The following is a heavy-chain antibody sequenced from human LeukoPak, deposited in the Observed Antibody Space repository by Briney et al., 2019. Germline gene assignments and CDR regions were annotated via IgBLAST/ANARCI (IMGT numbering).Heavy chain of an antibody. CDR1: GFTFSSHW. D-gene: IGHD2-8*01. CDR3: AKDRKEWNYFDY. CDR2: INDDGSDT. V-gene: IGHV3-74*01. Sequence: GGSLRLSCAASGFTFSSHWMHWVRQAPGKGLVWVSTINDDGSDTTYADSVKGRFTISRDNAKNTLYLQMNSLRVEDTAVYYCAKDRKEWNYFDYWGQGTLVTVSS. J-gene: IGHJ4*02.